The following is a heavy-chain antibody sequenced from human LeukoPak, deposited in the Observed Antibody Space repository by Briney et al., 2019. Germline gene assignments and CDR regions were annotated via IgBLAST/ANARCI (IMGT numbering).Heavy chain of an antibody. CDR1: GFTFSSYG. Sequence: GGSLRLSCAASGFTFSSYGMHWVRQAPGKGLEWVAFTRYDGSNKYYADSVKGRFTISRDNSKNTLYLQMNSLRAEDTAVYYCAKKYDSSGYYPGYFDYWGQGTLVTVSS. D-gene: IGHD3-22*01. CDR3: AKKYDSSGYYPGYFDY. J-gene: IGHJ4*02. CDR2: TRYDGSNK. V-gene: IGHV3-30*02.